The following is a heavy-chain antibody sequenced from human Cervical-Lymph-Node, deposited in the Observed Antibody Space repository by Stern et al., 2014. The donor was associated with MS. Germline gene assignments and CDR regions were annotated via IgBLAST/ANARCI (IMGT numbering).Heavy chain of an antibody. J-gene: IGHJ3*02. CDR1: GYTFIDYY. CDR2: VNPSTGAT. V-gene: IGHV1-2*02. CDR3: AKVAWELLGAFDI. Sequence: QVQLGQSGAEVKKPGASVTVSCKASGYTFIDYYIHWVRQAPGQGFEGLGWVNPSTGATNYGQKFQGRVTMTRDTSINTAYVELRRLRSDDTAVYFCAKVAWELLGAFDIWGQGTLITVSS. D-gene: IGHD2-15*01.